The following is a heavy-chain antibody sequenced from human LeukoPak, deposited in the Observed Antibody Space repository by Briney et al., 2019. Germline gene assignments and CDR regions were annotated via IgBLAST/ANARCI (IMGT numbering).Heavy chain of an antibody. J-gene: IGHJ4*02. CDR3: ARRAPGAAFDY. D-gene: IGHD6-19*01. CDR2: ISDSGGST. CDR1: GFTFSSYA. V-gene: IGHV3-23*01. Sequence: TGGSLRLSCAASGFTFSSYAMSWVRQAPGKGLECVSDISDSGGSTYYADSVKGRFTISRDSSKNTLYMQMNTLRAEDTAVYYCARRAPGAAFDYWGQGTLVTVSS.